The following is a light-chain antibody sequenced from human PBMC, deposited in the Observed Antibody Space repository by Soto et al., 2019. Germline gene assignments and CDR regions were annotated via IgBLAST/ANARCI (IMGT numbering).Light chain of an antibody. CDR1: QTISSN. CDR2: GAS. CDR3: QQYGSSPPT. Sequence: DIVMTQSPATLSVSPGERATLSCRASQTISSNLAWYQQKPGQAPRLLIYGASSRATGIPDRFSGSGSGTDFTLTISRLEPEDFAVYYCQQYGSSPPTFGQGTKVDIK. V-gene: IGKV3-20*01. J-gene: IGKJ1*01.